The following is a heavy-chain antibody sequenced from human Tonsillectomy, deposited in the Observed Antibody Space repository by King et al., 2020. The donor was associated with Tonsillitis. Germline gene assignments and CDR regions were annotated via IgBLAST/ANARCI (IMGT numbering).Heavy chain of an antibody. V-gene: IGHV4-39*01. CDR1: GGSISGSTNY. D-gene: IGHD1-14*01. J-gene: IGHJ4*02. CDR2: IYYSGYT. CDR3: ATGGSFYYCDY. Sequence: LQLQESGPGLLKPSETLSLTCTVSGGSISGSTNYWAWVRQAPGKGLEWVATIYYSGYTYSNPSLESRVTASIDMSKNQFSLRLNSVTAADTAVYYCATGGSFYYCDYWGQGTLVTVSS.